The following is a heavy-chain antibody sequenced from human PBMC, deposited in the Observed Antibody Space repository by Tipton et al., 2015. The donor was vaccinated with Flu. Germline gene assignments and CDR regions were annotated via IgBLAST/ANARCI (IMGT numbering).Heavy chain of an antibody. D-gene: IGHD1-1*01. CDR1: GGSINSTTYY. Sequence: TLSLTCTVSGGSINSTTYYWGWVRQPPGKGLEWIATVFHSGLTYYNPSLKSRVSISIDTSKNQFSLRMKSVTAADSAVYYCARDFHPTGSWFDPWGQGTLVTVSS. V-gene: IGHV4-39*07. CDR2: VFHSGLT. CDR3: ARDFHPTGSWFDP. J-gene: IGHJ5*02.